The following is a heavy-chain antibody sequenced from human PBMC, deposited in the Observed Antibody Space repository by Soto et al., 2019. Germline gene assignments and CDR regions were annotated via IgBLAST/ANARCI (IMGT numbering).Heavy chain of an antibody. Sequence: QVPLVESGGGVVQPGRSLRLSCAASGFTFSSYGMHWVRQAPGKGLEWVAVIWYDGSNKYYADSVKGRFTISRDNSKNTLYLQMNSLRAEDTAVYYCARASGGDYYDSSGIPAHYYGMDVWGQGTTVTVSS. CDR1: GFTFSSYG. V-gene: IGHV3-33*01. CDR2: IWYDGSNK. J-gene: IGHJ6*02. CDR3: ARASGGDYYDSSGIPAHYYGMDV. D-gene: IGHD3-22*01.